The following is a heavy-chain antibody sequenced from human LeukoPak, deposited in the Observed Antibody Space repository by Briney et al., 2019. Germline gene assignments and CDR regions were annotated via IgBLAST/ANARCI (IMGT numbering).Heavy chain of an antibody. CDR2: IYYSGST. V-gene: IGHV4-61*01. D-gene: IGHD3-10*01. Sequence: SETLSLTCTDSGGSVSSGSYYWSWIRQPPGKGLEWIGYIYYSGSTNYNPSLKSRVTISVDTSKNQFSLKLSSVTAADTAVYYCAGGYGSGSYGDYWGQGTLVTVSS. CDR3: AGGYGSGSYGDY. CDR1: GGSVSSGSYY. J-gene: IGHJ4*02.